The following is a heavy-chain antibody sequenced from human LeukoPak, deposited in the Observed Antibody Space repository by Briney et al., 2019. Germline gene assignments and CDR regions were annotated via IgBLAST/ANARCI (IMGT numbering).Heavy chain of an antibody. D-gene: IGHD3-22*01. V-gene: IGHV5-51*01. CDR2: IYPGDSDT. CDR3: ARSHYYDSSGYSRLWYFDL. J-gene: IGHJ2*01. CDR1: EYTFRGYW. Sequence: GESLKISCKGSEYTFRGYWIAWVRQKPGEGLEWMGIIYPGDSDTRYSPSSQGHVTITVNKSISTAYLHWISLKASDTAMYYCARSHYYDSSGYSRLWYFDLWGRGTLVTVSS.